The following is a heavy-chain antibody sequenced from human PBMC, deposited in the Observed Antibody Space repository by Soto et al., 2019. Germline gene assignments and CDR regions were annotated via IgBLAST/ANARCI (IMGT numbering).Heavy chain of an antibody. V-gene: IGHV4-34*01. J-gene: IGHJ4*02. CDR2: INHSGST. CDR1: GGSFSGYY. D-gene: IGHD3-22*01. CDR3: ARVDYYDSSGYPAGFDY. Sequence: SETLSLTCAVYGGSFSGYYWSWIRQPPGKGLEWIGEINHSGSTNYNPSLKSRVTISVDTSKNQFSLKLSSVTAADTAVYYCARVDYYDSSGYPAGFDYWGQGTLVTVSS.